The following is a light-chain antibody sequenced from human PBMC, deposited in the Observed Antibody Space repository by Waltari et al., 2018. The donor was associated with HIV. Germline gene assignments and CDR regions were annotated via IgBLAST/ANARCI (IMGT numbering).Light chain of an antibody. CDR1: QTLLYRDGYKF. V-gene: IGKV2-28*01. J-gene: IGKJ2*01. CDR2: KTS. Sequence: IVMTQSPPSMPVTPGESASISCRSSQTLLYRDGYKFLDWYQQKPGQSQRLLIYKTSNRASGVSDRFSGSASGTEFTLRISRVEAEDVGVYYCMQALQAYSFGQGTKLEIK. CDR3: MQALQAYS.